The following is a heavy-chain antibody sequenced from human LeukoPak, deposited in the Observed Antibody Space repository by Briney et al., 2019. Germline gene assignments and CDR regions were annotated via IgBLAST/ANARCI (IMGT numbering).Heavy chain of an antibody. Sequence: GGSLRLSCAASGFTFSSYAMSWVRQAPGKGLEWVSAISGSGGSTYYADSVKGRFTISRDNSKNTLYLQMNSLRAEDTAVYYCAKQRYQDYGGNSHFDYWGQGTLVTVSS. CDR1: GFTFSSYA. CDR2: ISGSGGST. J-gene: IGHJ4*02. D-gene: IGHD4-23*01. CDR3: AKQRYQDYGGNSHFDY. V-gene: IGHV3-23*01.